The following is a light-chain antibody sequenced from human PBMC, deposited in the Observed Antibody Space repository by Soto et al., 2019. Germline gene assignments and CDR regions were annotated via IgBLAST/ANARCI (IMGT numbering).Light chain of an antibody. CDR1: QSVSSSY. Sequence: SVCTQCPGPLSSSPGERATLSCRASQSVSSSYLAWYQQKPGQAPRLLIYGASNRATGIPERFTGSGSGTDFTLTISRLETQDSAMYYCQQYVISVTFGQGTRLEIK. J-gene: IGKJ5*01. V-gene: IGKV3-20*01. CDR3: QQYVISVT. CDR2: GAS.